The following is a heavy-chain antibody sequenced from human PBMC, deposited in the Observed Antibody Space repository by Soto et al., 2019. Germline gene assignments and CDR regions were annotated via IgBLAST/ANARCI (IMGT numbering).Heavy chain of an antibody. V-gene: IGHV3-48*03. D-gene: IGHD1-26*01. Sequence: GGSLRLSCAASGFTFSSYEMNWVRQAPGKGLEWVSYISSSGSTIYYADSVKGRFTISRDNAKNSLYLQMNSLRAEDTAVYYCARAPSGSYPEFDYWGQGTLVTVSS. CDR3: ARAPSGSYPEFDY. CDR2: ISSSGSTI. CDR1: GFTFSSYE. J-gene: IGHJ4*02.